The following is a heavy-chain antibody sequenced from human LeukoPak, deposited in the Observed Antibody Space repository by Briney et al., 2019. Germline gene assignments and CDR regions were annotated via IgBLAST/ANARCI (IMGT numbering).Heavy chain of an antibody. CDR3: ARLHAASFDY. CDR2: IKQDGSEK. V-gene: IGHV3-7*01. D-gene: IGHD2-15*01. Sequence: PGGSLRLSCAASGFTVSSNEMSWVRRAPGKGLEWVANIKQDGSEKYYVDSVKGRFTISRDNAKNSLYLQMNSLRAEDTAVYYCARLHAASFDYWGQGTLVTVSS. CDR1: GFTVSSNE. J-gene: IGHJ4*02.